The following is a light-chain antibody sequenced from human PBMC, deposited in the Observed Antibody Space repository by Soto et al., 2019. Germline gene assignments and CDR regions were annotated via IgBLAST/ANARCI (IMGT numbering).Light chain of an antibody. CDR2: SAS. V-gene: IGKV1-39*01. J-gene: IGKJ1*01. Sequence: DIQMTQSPSSLSASVGDRVAITCLASQSIDKYLHWYQQKPGKAPKLLIYSASTLPGGVPSRFAGSGSGTDFTLTITRLQPDDFATYYCQQCYSLSRTFGQGTKVDI. CDR3: QQCYSLSRT. CDR1: QSIDKY.